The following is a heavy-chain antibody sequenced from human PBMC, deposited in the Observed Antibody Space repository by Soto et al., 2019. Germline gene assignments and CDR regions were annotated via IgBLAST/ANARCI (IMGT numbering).Heavy chain of an antibody. CDR3: ASVFGCLWFGELNQRGMDV. D-gene: IGHD3-10*01. V-gene: IGHV3-30*03. CDR2: ISYHGRNT. Sequence: WGSPRFSCAASGFTFNSDGMHWVRQAPGKGLERMPVISYHGRNTYYAGSGNGRFNLSRDNSKITLYRQMNSLSTEDTPAYYGASVFGCLWFGELNQRGMDVYGQGCTV. J-gene: IGHJ6*01. CDR1: GFTFNSDG.